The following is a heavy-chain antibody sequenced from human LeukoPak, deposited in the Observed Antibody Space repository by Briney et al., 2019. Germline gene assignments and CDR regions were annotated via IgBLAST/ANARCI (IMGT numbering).Heavy chain of an antibody. J-gene: IGHJ4*02. CDR3: ARKGGLFDY. CDR1: GGSIRYYY. CDR2: IYYNGST. Sequence: PSETLSLTCTVSGGSIRYYYWSWIRQSPGKGLVWIGYIYYNGSTNYNPSLKSRVTISVDMSKNQFSLKMSSVTAADTAVYYCARKGGLFDYWGQGRLVTVSS. D-gene: IGHD2-15*01. V-gene: IGHV4-59*01.